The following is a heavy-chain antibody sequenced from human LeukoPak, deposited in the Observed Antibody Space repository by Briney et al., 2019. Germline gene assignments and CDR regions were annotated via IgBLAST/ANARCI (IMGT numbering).Heavy chain of an antibody. CDR1: GGSISSFY. CDR3: ARHRAYDSGTYYRWFDP. J-gene: IGHJ5*02. CDR2: SHGNGDT. Sequence: PSETLSLTCTVSGGSISSFYWSWIRQPPGMGLEWIGYSHGNGDTNYNPSLKSRVTISVDTSKNQCSLKLTSVTAADTAVYYCARHRAYDSGTYYRWFDPWGREPWSPSPQ. V-gene: IGHV4-59*08. D-gene: IGHD3-22*01.